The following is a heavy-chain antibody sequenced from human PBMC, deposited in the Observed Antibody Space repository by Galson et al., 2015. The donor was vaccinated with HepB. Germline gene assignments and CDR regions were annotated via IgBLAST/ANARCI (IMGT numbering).Heavy chain of an antibody. CDR1: GFTLSSYA. J-gene: IGHJ3*02. D-gene: IGHD1-26*01. CDR2: ISGSGGST. V-gene: IGHV3-23*01. CDR3: AKVVGATDAFDI. Sequence: SLRLSCAASGFTLSSYAMSWVRQAPGKGLEWVSAISGSGGSTYYADSVKGRFTISRDNSKNTLYLQMNSLRAEDTAVYYCAKVVGATDAFDIWGQGTMVTVSS.